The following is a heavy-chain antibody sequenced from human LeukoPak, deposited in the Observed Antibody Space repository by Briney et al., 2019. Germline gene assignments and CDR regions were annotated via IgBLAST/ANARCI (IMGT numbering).Heavy chain of an antibody. Sequence: PSETLSLTCTVSGGSVSSHYWNWIRQPPGKGLEWIGYIYYSGSTNYNPSLKSRLTISVDTSKNQFSLKLSSVTAADTAVYYCARRITMMGAFDIWGQGTMVTVSS. D-gene: IGHD3-22*01. V-gene: IGHV4-59*02. J-gene: IGHJ3*02. CDR1: GGSVSSHY. CDR2: IYYSGST. CDR3: ARRITMMGAFDI.